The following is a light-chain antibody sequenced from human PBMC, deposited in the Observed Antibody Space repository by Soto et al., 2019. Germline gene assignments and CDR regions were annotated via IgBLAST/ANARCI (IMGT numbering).Light chain of an antibody. CDR2: SNN. Sequence: QSVLTQPPSASGTPGQRVTISCSGSSSNIGTNPVNWYQQLPGTAPKLLIFSNNQGPSGVPDRFSGSKSGTSASLAISGLQSDDEAAYYCATWNDSLNGWVFGGGTKLTVL. CDR3: ATWNDSLNGWV. V-gene: IGLV1-44*01. CDR1: SSNIGTNP. J-gene: IGLJ3*02.